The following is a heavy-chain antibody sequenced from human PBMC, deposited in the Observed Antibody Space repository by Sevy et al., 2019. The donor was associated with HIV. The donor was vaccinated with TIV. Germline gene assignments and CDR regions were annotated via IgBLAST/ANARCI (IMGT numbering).Heavy chain of an antibody. CDR2: IYHSGST. V-gene: IGHV4-38-2*02. J-gene: IGHJ3*02. D-gene: IGHD3-16*02. CDR1: GYSISSGYY. Sequence: SETLSLTCTVSGYSISSGYYWGWIRQPPGKGLEWIGSIYHSGSTYYNPSLKSRVTISVDTSKNQFSLKLSSVTAADPAVYYCAKDGLLYYDYVWGSYRPSPDAFDIWGQGTMVTVSS. CDR3: AKDGLLYYDYVWGSYRPSPDAFDI.